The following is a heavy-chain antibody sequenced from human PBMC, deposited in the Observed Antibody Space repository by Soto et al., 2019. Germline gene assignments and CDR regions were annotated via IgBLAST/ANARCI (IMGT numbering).Heavy chain of an antibody. CDR3: ARSKARDLLWFGELSPAEQKGGYYMDV. CDR1: GFTFSSYW. J-gene: IGHJ6*03. V-gene: IGHV3-7*01. D-gene: IGHD3-10*01. CDR2: IKQDGSEK. Sequence: GGSLRLSCAASGFTFSSYWMSWVRQAPGKGLEWVANIKQDGSEKYYVDSVKGRFTISRDNAKNSLYLQMNSLRAEDTAVYYCARSKARDLLWFGELSPAEQKGGYYMDVWGKGTTVTVSS.